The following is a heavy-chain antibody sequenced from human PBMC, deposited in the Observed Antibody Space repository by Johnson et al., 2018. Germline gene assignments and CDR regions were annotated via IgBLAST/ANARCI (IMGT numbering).Heavy chain of an antibody. V-gene: IGHV3-30*18. D-gene: IGHD6-6*01. CDR1: GFTFSSYA. CDR2: ISYDGSNK. CDR3: AKRGYSSSSEPWCFNYMDV. J-gene: IGHJ6*03. Sequence: QVQLVESGGGVVQPGRSLRLSCAASGFTFSSYAMHWVRQAPGKGLEWVAVISYDGSNKYYADSVKGRFTISRDNSKNTLYLQMNSLRAEDTAVYYCAKRGYSSSSEPWCFNYMDVWGKGTTVTVSS.